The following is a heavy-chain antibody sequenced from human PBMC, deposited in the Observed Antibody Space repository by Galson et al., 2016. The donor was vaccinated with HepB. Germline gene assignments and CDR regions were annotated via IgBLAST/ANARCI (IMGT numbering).Heavy chain of an antibody. Sequence: SLRLSCAASGFTFSSHSMNWVRQAPGKGLEWVSYISSRSSTIYYADSVKGRVTISRDNGKNSLYLQMNSLRAEDTAVYYCARDPTRNYYDSRAYYYFSAGWFDPWGQGTLVTVSS. CDR3: ARDPTRNYYDSRAYYYFSAGWFDP. J-gene: IGHJ5*02. CDR2: ISSRSSTI. D-gene: IGHD3-22*01. V-gene: IGHV3-48*04. CDR1: GFTFSSHS.